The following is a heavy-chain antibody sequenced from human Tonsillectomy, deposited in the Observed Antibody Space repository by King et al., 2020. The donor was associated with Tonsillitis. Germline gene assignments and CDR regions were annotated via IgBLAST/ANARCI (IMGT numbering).Heavy chain of an antibody. CDR3: ARDILTGYYNGHFDY. CDR1: GFTFSSYE. CDR2: IISSGSTI. D-gene: IGHD3-9*01. V-gene: IGHV3-48*03. Sequence: VQLVESGGGLVQPGGSLRLSCAASGFTFSSYEMNWVRQAPGKGLEWVSYIISSGSTIYYADSGKGRFTISRDNAKNSLYLQINSLRAEDTAVYYCARDILTGYYNGHFDYWGQGTLVTVSS. J-gene: IGHJ4*02.